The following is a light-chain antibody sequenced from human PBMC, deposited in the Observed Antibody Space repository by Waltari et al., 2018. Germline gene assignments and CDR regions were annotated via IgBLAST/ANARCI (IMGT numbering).Light chain of an antibody. CDR1: QNVGKS. J-gene: IGKJ1*01. V-gene: IGKV3-20*01. CDR2: DAS. Sequence: EIVLTQSPGTLSLSPGERATLSCRASQNVGKSLAWYQHKPGQAPRLLIYDASSRATGIPDRFSGSGSGTDFSLTISRLEPEDFSVYYCQHYVTLPATFGQGTKVEV. CDR3: QHYVTLPAT.